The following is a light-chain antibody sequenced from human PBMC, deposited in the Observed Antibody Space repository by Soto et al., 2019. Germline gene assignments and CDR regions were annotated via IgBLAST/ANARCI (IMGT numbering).Light chain of an antibody. Sequence: DIQMTQSPSSLSASVGDRVTITCRASQSITTYLNWYQQKPGKAPKLLIYAASSLESGVPSTLRGSGSGTNFTLTISSLQPEDFATDYCQQSYRTPWTFGQGTKVEIK. CDR3: QQSYRTPWT. CDR1: QSITTY. J-gene: IGKJ1*01. V-gene: IGKV1-39*01. CDR2: AAS.